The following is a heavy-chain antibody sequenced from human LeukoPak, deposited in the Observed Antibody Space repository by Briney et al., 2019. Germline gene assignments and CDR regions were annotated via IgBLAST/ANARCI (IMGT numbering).Heavy chain of an antibody. J-gene: IGHJ4*02. CDR2: ISSSGSTI. CDR3: AKEDVGYRTGYYFDY. CDR1: GFTFSDYY. D-gene: IGHD5-12*01. V-gene: IGHV3-11*01. Sequence: PGGSLRLSCAASGFTFSDYYMSWIRQAPGKGLEWVSYISSSGSTIYYADSVKGRFTISRDNSKNTLYLQMNSLRAEDTAVYYCAKEDVGYRTGYYFDYWGQGTLVTVSS.